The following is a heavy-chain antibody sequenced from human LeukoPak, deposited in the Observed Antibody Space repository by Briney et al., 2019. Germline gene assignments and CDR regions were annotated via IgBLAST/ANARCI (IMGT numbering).Heavy chain of an antibody. Sequence: GSLRLSCAASGFTFSTYYMNWVCQAPGKGLEWVSSISSGSSYIFYADSMKGRFTISRDNAKTSLYLQMNSLRAEDTAVYYCARQVGVDDAFDIWGQGTKVTVSS. CDR3: ARQVGVDDAFDI. CDR2: ISSGSSYI. J-gene: IGHJ3*02. D-gene: IGHD1-26*01. CDR1: GFTFSTYY. V-gene: IGHV3-21*01.